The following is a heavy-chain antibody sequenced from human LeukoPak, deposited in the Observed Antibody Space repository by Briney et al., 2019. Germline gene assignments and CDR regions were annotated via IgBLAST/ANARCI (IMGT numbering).Heavy chain of an antibody. CDR3: ARNVDEGVGSWYYYYYGMDV. V-gene: IGHV3-21*01. CDR1: GFTFSSYS. D-gene: IGHD6-13*01. Sequence: GGSLRLSCAASGFTFSSYSMNWVRQAPGKGLEWVSSISSSSSYIYYADSVKGRFTISRDNAKNSLYLQMNSLRAEDTAVYYCARNVDEGVGSWYYYYYGMDVWGQGTTVAVSS. CDR2: ISSSSSYI. J-gene: IGHJ6*02.